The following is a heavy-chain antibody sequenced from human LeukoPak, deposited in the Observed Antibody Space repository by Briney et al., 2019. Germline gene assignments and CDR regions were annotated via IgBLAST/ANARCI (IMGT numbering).Heavy chain of an antibody. V-gene: IGHV1-2*02. CDR2: INPNSGDT. J-gene: IGHJ4*02. Sequence: ASVKVSCKASGFTFTSFGFSWVRQAPGQGLEWMGWINPNSGDTHYIQKFQDRVTMTRDTSISTAYMDLSSLTSDDTAIYYCAIEVYYHDTNSFVYWGQGTLVTVSS. CDR1: GFTFTSFG. D-gene: IGHD3-22*01. CDR3: AIEVYYHDTNSFVY.